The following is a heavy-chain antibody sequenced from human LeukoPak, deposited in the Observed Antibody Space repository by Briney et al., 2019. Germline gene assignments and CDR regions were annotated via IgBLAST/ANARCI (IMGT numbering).Heavy chain of an antibody. CDR3: GRAFPPLRTSSAGDL. Sequence: GGSLRLSCSASGFTFSDYDMNWVRQAPGKGLVWVSSISYLSSHVYYGDSVKGRFSISRDNAKNSLYLQMNSLGAEDTAIYYCGRAFPPLRTSSAGDLWGQGILVTVSS. CDR1: GFTFSDYD. J-gene: IGHJ4*02. CDR2: ISYLSSHV. D-gene: IGHD3-16*01. V-gene: IGHV3-21*01.